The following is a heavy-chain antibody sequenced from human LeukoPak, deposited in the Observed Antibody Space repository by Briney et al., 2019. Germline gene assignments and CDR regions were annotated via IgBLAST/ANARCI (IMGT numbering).Heavy chain of an antibody. CDR1: GFTFSDHA. V-gene: IGHV3-23*01. CDR3: AKVGSGSGDGFDI. D-gene: IGHD6-19*01. J-gene: IGHJ3*02. CDR2: ISGGGGST. Sequence: GGSLRLSCAASGFTFSDHAMSWVRQAPGKGLEWVAAISGGGGSTYYADYVKGRFTISRHNSQDALHLQMNTLRTEDTAVYYCAKVGSGSGDGFDIWGQGTMVTVSS.